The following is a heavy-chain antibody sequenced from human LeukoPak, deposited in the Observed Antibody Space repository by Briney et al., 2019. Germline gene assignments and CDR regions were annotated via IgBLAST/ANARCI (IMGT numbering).Heavy chain of an antibody. D-gene: IGHD3-10*01. V-gene: IGHV3-23*01. Sequence: GGSLRLSCAASGFTFSSYAMSWVRQAPGMGLEWVSAISGSFSTYYADSVKGRFTISRDNSKNTLYLQMNSLRAEDTAVYYCARTLSPYYYGSGNWFDPWGQGTLVTVSS. CDR2: ISGSFST. CDR1: GFTFSSYA. CDR3: ARTLSPYYYGSGNWFDP. J-gene: IGHJ5*02.